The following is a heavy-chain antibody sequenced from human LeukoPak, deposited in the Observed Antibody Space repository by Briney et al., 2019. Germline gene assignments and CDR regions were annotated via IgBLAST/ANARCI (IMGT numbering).Heavy chain of an antibody. J-gene: IGHJ6*03. V-gene: IGHV4-4*07. CDR3: ARHKDYYYSYMDV. Sequence: SETLSLTCTVSGGSISSYYWSWLRQPAGKGLEWIGRIYTSGSTNYNPSLTSRVTISVDTSKNQFSLKLSSVTAADTAVYYCARHKDYYYSYMDVWGKGTTVTISS. CDR1: GGSISSYY. CDR2: IYTSGST.